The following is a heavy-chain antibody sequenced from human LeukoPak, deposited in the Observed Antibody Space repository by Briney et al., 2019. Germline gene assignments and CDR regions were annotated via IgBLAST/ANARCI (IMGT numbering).Heavy chain of an antibody. CDR3: ARAEPQFLAFDI. CDR1: GFTFSSYS. J-gene: IGHJ3*02. V-gene: IGHV3-21*01. CDR2: ISSSSSYI. Sequence: GGSLRLSCAASGFTFSSYSMNWVRQAPGKGLEWVSSISSSSSYIYYADSVKGRFTISRDNAKSSLYLQMNSLRAEDTAVYYCARAEPQFLAFDIWGQGTMVTVSS.